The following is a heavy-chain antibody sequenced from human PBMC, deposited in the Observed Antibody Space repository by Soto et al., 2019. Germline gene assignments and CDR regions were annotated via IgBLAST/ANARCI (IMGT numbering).Heavy chain of an antibody. V-gene: IGHV1-8*01. Sequence: GASVKVSCKASGYTFTSYDINWVRQATGQGLEWMGWMNPNSGNTGYAQKFQGRVTMTRNTSISTAYMELSSLRSEDTAVYYCARGQRVRYFDWLLSDENWFDPWGQGTLVTVSS. CDR1: GYTFTSYD. CDR2: MNPNSGNT. CDR3: ARGQRVRYFDWLLSDENWFDP. D-gene: IGHD3-9*01. J-gene: IGHJ5*02.